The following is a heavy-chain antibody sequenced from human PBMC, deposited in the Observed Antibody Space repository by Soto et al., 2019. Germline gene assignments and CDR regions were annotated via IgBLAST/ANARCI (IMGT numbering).Heavy chain of an antibody. D-gene: IGHD3-3*01. V-gene: IGHV3-21*01. CDR3: ARSWNYYYYYGMDV. J-gene: IGHJ6*02. CDR2: ISSSSSYI. CDR1: GFTFSSYS. Sequence: EVQLVESGGGLVKPGGSLRLSCAASGFTFSSYSMNWVRQAPGKGLEWVSSISSSSSYIYYADSVKGRFTIFRDNAKNSLYLQMNSLRAEDTAVYYCARSWNYYYYYGMDVCGQGTTVTVSS.